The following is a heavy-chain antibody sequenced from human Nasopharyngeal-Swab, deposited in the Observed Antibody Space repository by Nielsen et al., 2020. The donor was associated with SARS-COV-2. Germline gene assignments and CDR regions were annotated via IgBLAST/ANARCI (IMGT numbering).Heavy chain of an antibody. V-gene: IGHV3-33*01. J-gene: IGHJ4*02. Sequence: GGSLRLSCKAAGLSVTRHGMHWVRQAPGKGLERVAVIWYDGTNKFYADSVKGRFTISRDNSKNTLYLQMNSLRAEDTAMYYCHLSSGYDGYINYWGQGTLVTVSS. D-gene: IGHD3-22*01. CDR1: GLSVTRHG. CDR3: HLSSGYDGYINY. CDR2: IWYDGTNK.